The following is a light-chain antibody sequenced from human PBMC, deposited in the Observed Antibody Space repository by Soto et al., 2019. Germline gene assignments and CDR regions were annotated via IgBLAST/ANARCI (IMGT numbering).Light chain of an antibody. Sequence: QSVLTQPPSASGTPGQRVTISCSGGSSNIGSNIVNWYQQLPGTAPKLLIYSNNQLPSGVPDRFSGSKSGTSGFLAISGLQSEGVGGFYLGAWEGKLNCWVFGGGPKLTVL. CDR3: GAWEGKLNCWV. V-gene: IGLV1-44*01. CDR2: SNN. CDR1: SSNIGSNI. J-gene: IGLJ3*02.